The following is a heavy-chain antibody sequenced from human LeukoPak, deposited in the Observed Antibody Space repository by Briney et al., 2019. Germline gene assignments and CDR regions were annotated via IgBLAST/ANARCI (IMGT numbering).Heavy chain of an antibody. J-gene: IGHJ4*02. CDR3: THGDYPLTY. D-gene: IGHD4-17*01. CDR1: GVSVSANY. V-gene: IGHV3-66*01. Sequence: GGSLRLSCEVSGVSVSANYWHWVRQAPGKALEWVSLIYTDGNIHYADSVKGRFIFSRDSTKTTLYLQMNSLRTEDTAVYFCTHGDYPLTYWGQGTLVTVSS. CDR2: IYTDGNI.